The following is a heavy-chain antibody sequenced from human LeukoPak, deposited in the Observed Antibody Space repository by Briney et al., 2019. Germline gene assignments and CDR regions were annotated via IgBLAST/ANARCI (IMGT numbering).Heavy chain of an antibody. J-gene: IGHJ4*02. D-gene: IGHD3-10*01. V-gene: IGHV3-43*02. CDR2: ISGDGGST. CDR3: AKDHQGSEGYFDY. Sequence: GGSLRLSCAASAFTFDDYAMHSVRQAPGKGLEWVSLISGDGGSTYYADSVKGRFTISRDNSKNSLYLQMNSLRTEDTALYYCAKDHQGSEGYFDYWGQGTLVSVSS. CDR1: AFTFDDYA.